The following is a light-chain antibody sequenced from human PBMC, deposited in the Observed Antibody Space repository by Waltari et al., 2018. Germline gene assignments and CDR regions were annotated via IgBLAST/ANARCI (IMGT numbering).Light chain of an antibody. CDR1: QSVSSN. CDR2: CAA. CDR3: QQYNNWPPYT. V-gene: IGKV3-15*01. J-gene: IGKJ2*01. Sequence: ETVMTHSPATLSLTTGERATISCRASQSVSSNLAWYQQKPGQAPRLLIYCAAIRATGIPARFSGRGSGTEFTLTISSLQSEDFAVYYCQQYNNWPPYTFGQGTKLEI.